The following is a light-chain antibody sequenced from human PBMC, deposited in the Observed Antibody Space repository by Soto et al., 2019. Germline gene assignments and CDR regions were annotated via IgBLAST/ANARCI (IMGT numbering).Light chain of an antibody. CDR1: QGISSY. CDR2: AAS. CDR3: KQYYSYPYT. V-gene: IGKV1-8*01. Sequence: AIRMTQSPSSFSASIGDRVTITCRASQGISSYLAWYQQKPEKAPKLLIYAASTLQSGVPSRFSGSGSGTEFTLTIGCLHSEDFATYYCKQYYSYPYTFGQGTKLEIK. J-gene: IGKJ2*01.